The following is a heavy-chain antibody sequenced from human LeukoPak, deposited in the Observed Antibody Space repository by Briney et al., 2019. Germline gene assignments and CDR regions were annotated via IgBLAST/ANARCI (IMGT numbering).Heavy chain of an antibody. CDR1: GGTFSSYA. CDR3: ASPYCSGGTCYAHDAFDI. D-gene: IGHD2-15*01. V-gene: IGHV1-69*05. J-gene: IGHJ3*02. CDR2: IIPIFGTA. Sequence: SVKVSCKASGGTFSSYAISWVRQAPGQGLEWMGGIIPIFGTANYAQKFQGRVTITTDESTSTAYMELRSLRSDDTAVYYCASPYCSGGTCYAHDAFDIWGQGTMVTVSS.